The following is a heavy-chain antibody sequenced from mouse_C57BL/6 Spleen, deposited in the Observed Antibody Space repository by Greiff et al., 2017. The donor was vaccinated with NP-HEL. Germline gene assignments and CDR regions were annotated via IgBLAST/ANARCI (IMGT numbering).Heavy chain of an antibody. CDR2: IYPRDGST. CDR1: GYTFTSYD. V-gene: IGHV1-85*01. CDR3: ARSSYYYGSSYAMDY. J-gene: IGHJ4*01. D-gene: IGHD1-1*01. Sequence: QVHVKQSGPELVKPGASVKLSCKASGYTFTSYDINWVKQRPGQGLEWIGWIYPRDGSTKYNEKFKGKATLTVDTSSSTAYMELHSLTSEDSAVYFCARSSYYYGSSYAMDYWGQGTSVTVSS.